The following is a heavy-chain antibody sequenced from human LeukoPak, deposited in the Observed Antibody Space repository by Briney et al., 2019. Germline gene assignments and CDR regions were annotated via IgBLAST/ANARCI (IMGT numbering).Heavy chain of an antibody. V-gene: IGHV4-39*07. Sequence: SETLSLTCTVSGGSISSSSYYWGWIRQPPGKGLEWIGSIYYSGSTNYNPSLKSRVTISVDTSKNQFSLKLSSVTAADTAVYYCTRGYGYYYDSSGSDYFDYWGQGTLVTVSS. CDR2: IYYSGST. CDR3: TRGYGYYYDSSGSDYFDY. CDR1: GGSISSSSYY. J-gene: IGHJ4*02. D-gene: IGHD3-22*01.